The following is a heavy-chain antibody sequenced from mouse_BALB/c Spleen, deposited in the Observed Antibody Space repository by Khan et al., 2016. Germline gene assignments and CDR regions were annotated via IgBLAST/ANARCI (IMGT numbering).Heavy chain of an antibody. Sequence: QVQLQQSGAELAKPGASVKMSCKASGYTFTSYWMHWVKQRPGQGLEWIGYINPSTGYTEYNQKFKDKATLTADKSSSTAYMQLSSLTSEDSAVYYCGYYDNYDCWGHGTTLTVSS. CDR1: GYTFTSYW. V-gene: IGHV1-7*01. CDR2: INPSTGYT. D-gene: IGHD2-1*01. J-gene: IGHJ2*01. CDR3: GYYDNYDC.